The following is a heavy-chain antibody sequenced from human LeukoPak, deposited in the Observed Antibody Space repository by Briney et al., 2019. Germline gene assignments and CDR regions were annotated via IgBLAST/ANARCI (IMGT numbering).Heavy chain of an antibody. CDR3: ARDLHYDFWSGYYSRAFDI. CDR1: GGSFSDYS. CDR2: INHSGGT. V-gene: IGHV4-34*01. Sequence: SETLSLTCAVYGGSFSDYSWSWIRQPPGKGLEWIGEINHSGGTNHNPSLMSRVVMSVDTSKSQFSLKVSSVTAADTAVYYCARDLHYDFWSGYYSRAFDIWGQGTMVTVSS. D-gene: IGHD3-3*01. J-gene: IGHJ3*02.